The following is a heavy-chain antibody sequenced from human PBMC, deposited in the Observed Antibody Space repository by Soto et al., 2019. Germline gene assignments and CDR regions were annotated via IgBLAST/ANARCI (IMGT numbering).Heavy chain of an antibody. D-gene: IGHD1-7*01. V-gene: IGHV3-23*01. CDR3: AKDRNYPRDQFHY. Sequence: RGSLRLSCAASGFTFSTYALSWVRQAPGKGLEWVSAISANGQGIYYADSVRGRFTISRDNSKNTIFLHMDSLRAEDTAVYYCAKDRNYPRDQFHYWGQGTLVTVSS. CDR1: GFTFSTYA. CDR2: ISANGQGI. J-gene: IGHJ4*02.